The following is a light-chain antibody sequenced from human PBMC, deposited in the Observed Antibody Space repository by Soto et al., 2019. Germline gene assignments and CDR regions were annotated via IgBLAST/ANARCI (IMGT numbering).Light chain of an antibody. V-gene: IGKV3-20*01. J-gene: IGKJ1*01. CDR1: QSVSSSY. CDR3: QQYGSSWT. CDR2: GAS. Sequence: IVVTQYKSTLSLSPGERATLSCRASQSVSSSYLAWYQQKPGQAPRLLIYGASSRATGIPDRFSGSGSGTDFTLTISRLEPEDFAVYFCQQYGSSWTSGHGSK.